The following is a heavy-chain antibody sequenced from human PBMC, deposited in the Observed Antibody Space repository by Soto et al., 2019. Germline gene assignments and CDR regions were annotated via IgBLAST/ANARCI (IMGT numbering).Heavy chain of an antibody. J-gene: IGHJ6*03. Sequence: SETLSLTCTVSGGSISSYYWSWIRQPPGKGLEWIGYIYYSGSTNYNPSLKSRVTISVDTSKNQFSLKLSSVTAADTAVYYCAIRSGYYTGVDYYYYMDVWGKGTTVTRLL. CDR1: GGSISSYY. CDR3: AIRSGYYTGVDYYYYMDV. CDR2: IYYSGST. D-gene: IGHD3-3*01. V-gene: IGHV4-59*08.